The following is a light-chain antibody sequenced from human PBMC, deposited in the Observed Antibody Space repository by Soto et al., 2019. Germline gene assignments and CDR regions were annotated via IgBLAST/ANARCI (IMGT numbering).Light chain of an antibody. Sequence: DIQMTQSPSSLSASVGDTVTITCRASQHITNDCAWYQQKAGRAPKCLILLASRLQNGVPSRFSGSGSGTEFTLTISSLQPEDFATYYCLHHNGYPPVFGQGTKVEIK. CDR2: LAS. J-gene: IGKJ2*01. CDR3: LHHNGYPPV. V-gene: IGKV1-17*01. CDR1: QHITND.